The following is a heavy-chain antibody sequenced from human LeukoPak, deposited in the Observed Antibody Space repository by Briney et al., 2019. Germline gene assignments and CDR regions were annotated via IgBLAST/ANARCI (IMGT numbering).Heavy chain of an antibody. V-gene: IGHV1-69*13. CDR3: ARALGDSSSWYAFDI. CDR2: IIPIFGTA. D-gene: IGHD6-13*01. J-gene: IGHJ3*02. CDR1: GGTFSSYA. Sequence: SVKVSCKASGGTFSSYAISWVRQAPGQGLEWMGGIIPIFGTANYAQKFQGRVTITADESTSTAYMELSSLRPEDTAVYYCARALGDSSSWYAFDIWAQGTMVIVSS.